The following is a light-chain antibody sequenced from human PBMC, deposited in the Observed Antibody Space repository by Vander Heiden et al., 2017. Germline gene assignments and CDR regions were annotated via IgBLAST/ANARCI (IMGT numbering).Light chain of an antibody. J-gene: IGKJ2*01. CDR2: TAY. V-gene: IGKV1-39*01. CDR3: QQSHSAPYT. CDR1: QSIDSS. Sequence: DIQMAQSPSSLSASIGDRVTITCRASQSIDSSLNWFQQKPGKAPKLLIYTAYRLQSGVPSRFTGSGSATEFTLTISSLQAEDFATYFRQQSHSAPYTFGQGTKVEMK.